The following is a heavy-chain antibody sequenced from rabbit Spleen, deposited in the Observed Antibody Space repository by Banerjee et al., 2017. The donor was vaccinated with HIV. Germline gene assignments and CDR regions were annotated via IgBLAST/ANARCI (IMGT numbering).Heavy chain of an antibody. Sequence: QEQLVESGGGLVQPEGSLTLTCKASGFSFSSSYYMCWVRQAPGKGLEWIACIYTGSSGSTYYASWAKGRVTISKTSSTTVTLQMTSLTVADTATYFCARDSGTSFSSYGMDLWGPGTLVTVS. D-gene: IGHD8-1*01. CDR2: IYTGSSGST. CDR1: GFSFSSSYY. V-gene: IGHV1S45*01. J-gene: IGHJ6*01. CDR3: ARDSGTSFSSYGMDL.